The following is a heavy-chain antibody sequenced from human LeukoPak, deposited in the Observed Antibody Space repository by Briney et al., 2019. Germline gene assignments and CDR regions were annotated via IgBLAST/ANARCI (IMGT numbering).Heavy chain of an antibody. J-gene: IGHJ4*02. Sequence: GGSLRLSCAASGFTFSSYSMNWVRQAPGKGLEWVSSISSSSSYIYYADSVKGRFTISRDNAKNSLYLQMNSLGAEDTAVYYCARGTTYDILTGYYFDYFDYWGQGTLVTVSS. D-gene: IGHD3-9*01. CDR1: GFTFSSYS. CDR2: ISSSSSYI. CDR3: ARGTTYDILTGYYFDYFDY. V-gene: IGHV3-21*01.